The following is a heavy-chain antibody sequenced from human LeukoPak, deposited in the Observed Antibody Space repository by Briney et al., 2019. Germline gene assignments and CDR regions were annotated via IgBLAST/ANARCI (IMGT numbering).Heavy chain of an antibody. D-gene: IGHD5-12*01. V-gene: IGHV3-48*04. Sequence: GGSLRLSCAASGFTFSSYGMSWVRQAPGKGLEWVSAISSSGSTIYYADSVKGRFTISRDNAKNSLYLQMNSLRAEDTAVYHCARDRSGYSGYAFFDYWGQGTLVTVSS. CDR3: ARDRSGYSGYAFFDY. J-gene: IGHJ4*02. CDR1: GFTFSSYG. CDR2: ISSSGSTI.